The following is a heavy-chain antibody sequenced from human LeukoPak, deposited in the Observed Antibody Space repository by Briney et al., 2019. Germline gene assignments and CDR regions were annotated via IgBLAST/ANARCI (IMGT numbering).Heavy chain of an antibody. CDR3: TTGGYGGQFDY. V-gene: IGHV3-53*01. D-gene: IGHD5-12*01. CDR2: INSGGGT. J-gene: IGHJ4*02. CDR1: GFTVSSNY. Sequence: GGSLRLSCAASGFTVSSNYMGWVRQAPGKGLEWVSYINSGGGTNHADSVKGRFTISRDNSKNTLYLQMNSLKTEDTAVYYCTTGGYGGQFDYWGQGTLVTVSS.